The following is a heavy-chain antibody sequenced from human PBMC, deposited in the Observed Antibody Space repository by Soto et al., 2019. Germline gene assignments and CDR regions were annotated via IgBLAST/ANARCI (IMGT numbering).Heavy chain of an antibody. D-gene: IGHD2-15*01. CDR3: ARVPCSGGSCYFTP. CDR2: INPKTGDT. V-gene: IGHV1-2*02. Sequence: ASVKVSCKASEYTFVAYYIHWLRQSPGQRFEWMAWINPKTGDTDYAQKFQGRVTVTSDTSISTAYMELTSLTSDDSAVYYCARVPCSGGSCYFTPWGQGTPVTVSS. CDR1: EYTFVAYY. J-gene: IGHJ5*02.